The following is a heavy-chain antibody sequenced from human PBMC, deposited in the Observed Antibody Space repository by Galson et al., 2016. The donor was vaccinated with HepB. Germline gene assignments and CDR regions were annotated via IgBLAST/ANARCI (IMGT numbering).Heavy chain of an antibody. CDR1: GFNFAHFT. D-gene: IGHD4-11*01. CDR2: INRYGDI. CDR3: AKEADYTFPHLDS. V-gene: IGHV3-43*01. J-gene: IGHJ5*01. Sequence: SLRLSCAASGFNFAHFTMHWVRQFPGGGLEWVSLINRYGDINYVDSARGRLTISRDNSKNSLYLQMNSLRTADTALYYCAKEADYTFPHLDSWGRGTLVTVSS.